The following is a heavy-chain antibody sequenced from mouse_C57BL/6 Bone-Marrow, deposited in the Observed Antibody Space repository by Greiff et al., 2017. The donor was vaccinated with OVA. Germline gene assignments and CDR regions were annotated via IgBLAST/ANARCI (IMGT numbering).Heavy chain of an antibody. CDR3: ARREALRRDGAMDY. V-gene: IGHV1-85*01. CDR1: GYTFTSYD. D-gene: IGHD2-12*01. J-gene: IGHJ4*01. CDR2: IYPRDGST. Sequence: VQGVESGPELVKPGASVKLSCKASGYTFTSYDINWVKQRPGQGLEWIGWIYPRDGSTKYNEKFKGKATLTVDTSSSTAYMELHSLTSEDSAVYFCARREALRRDGAMDYWGQGTSVTVSS.